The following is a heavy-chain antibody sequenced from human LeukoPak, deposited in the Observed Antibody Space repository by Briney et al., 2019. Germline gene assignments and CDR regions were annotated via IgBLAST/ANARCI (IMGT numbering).Heavy chain of an antibody. D-gene: IGHD2-15*01. V-gene: IGHV3-48*01. CDR2: ISSSSSTI. CDR3: AFPYFFVDAFDI. J-gene: IGHJ3*02. CDR1: GFTFSSYS. Sequence: PGGSLRLSCAASGFTFSSYSMNWVRQAPGKGLEWVSYISSSSSTIYYADSVKGRFTISRDNARNSLHLQMNSLRAEDTAVYYCAFPYFFVDAFDIWGQGTMVTVSS.